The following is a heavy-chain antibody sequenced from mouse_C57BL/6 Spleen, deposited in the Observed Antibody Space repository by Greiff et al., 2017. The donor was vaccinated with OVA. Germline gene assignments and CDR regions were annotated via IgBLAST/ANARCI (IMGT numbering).Heavy chain of an antibody. Sequence: QVQLQQPGAELVRPGSSVKLSCKASGYTFTSYWMDWVKQRPGQGLEWIGNIYPSDSETHYNQKFKDKATLTVDKSSSTAYMQLSSLTSEDSAVYYCAREGGRGVFDYWGQGTTLTVSS. CDR1: GYTFTSYW. V-gene: IGHV1-61*01. CDR3: AREGGRGVFDY. J-gene: IGHJ2*01. CDR2: IYPSDSET.